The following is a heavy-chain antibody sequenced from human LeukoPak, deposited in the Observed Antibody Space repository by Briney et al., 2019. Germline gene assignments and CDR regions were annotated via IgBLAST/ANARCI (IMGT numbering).Heavy chain of an antibody. J-gene: IGHJ6*03. CDR3: ARGQRGGLSGNLGGLFASYHTYYYMDV. CDR2: INPSDGTT. D-gene: IGHD1-26*01. Sequence: GASVKVSCKASGYTFTTYYIHWVRQAPGQGLEWMGMINPSDGTTTYAQKFQGRGTMTRDMSTTTVYMDVRTLRSEDTAVYFCARGQRGGLSGNLGGLFASYHTYYYMDVWGRGTTVTVSS. CDR1: GYTFTTYY. V-gene: IGHV1-46*01.